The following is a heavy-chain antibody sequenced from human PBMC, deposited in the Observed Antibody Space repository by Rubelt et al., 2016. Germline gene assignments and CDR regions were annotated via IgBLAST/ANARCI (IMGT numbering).Heavy chain of an antibody. CDR1: GFSLSTSGMC. CDR3: ARILLPDYYDSSGGMDV. J-gene: IGHJ6*02. Sequence: QVTLRESGPALVKPTQTLTLTCTFSGFSLSTSGMCVSWIRQPPGKALEWLARIDWDDDKYYSTALKTRLTISKDTSKTQLCLTMAHMDPVDTATYYCARILLPDYYDSSGGMDVWGQGTTVTVSS. V-gene: IGHV2-70*15. CDR2: IDWDDDK. D-gene: IGHD3-22*01.